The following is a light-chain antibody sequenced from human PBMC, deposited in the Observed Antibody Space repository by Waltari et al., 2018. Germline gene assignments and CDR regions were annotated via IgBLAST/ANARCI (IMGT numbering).Light chain of an antibody. J-gene: IGLJ3*02. CDR2: LNSGGSH. V-gene: IGLV4-69*01. CDR1: GGHSGYA. Sequence: QVVLTQSPSASASLGASVKLTCTLSGGHSGYAIAWHQQQPEKGPRYLTKLNSGGSHTKGDGIPDRFSGSSSGAERYLTISSLQSEDEADYYCQTWGTGIRVFGGGTRLTVL. CDR3: QTWGTGIRV.